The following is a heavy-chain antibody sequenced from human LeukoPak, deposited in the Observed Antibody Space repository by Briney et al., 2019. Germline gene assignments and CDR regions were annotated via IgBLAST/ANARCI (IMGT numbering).Heavy chain of an antibody. J-gene: IGHJ4*02. CDR2: INGDGSST. Sequence: GGSLRLSCAASGFTFSSYWMHWVRQAPGKGLVWVSRINGDGSSTSYADSVKGRFTISRDNAKNTLYLQMNSLRAEDTAVYYCARSRSGYTLGALWGRGTLVTVSS. V-gene: IGHV3-74*01. CDR1: GFTFSSYW. D-gene: IGHD5-12*01. CDR3: ARSRSGYTLGAL.